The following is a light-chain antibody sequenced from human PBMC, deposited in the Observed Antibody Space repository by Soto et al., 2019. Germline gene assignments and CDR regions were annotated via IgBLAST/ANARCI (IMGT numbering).Light chain of an antibody. J-gene: IGKJ1*01. Sequence: EIVLTQSPATLSVSPGGRATLSCRASQNVMYNLAWYQQKPGQAPRLLVYGASTRATDAPPRFRGSGSGTEFSLTISSLQSEDYATYFCQQYSNWPRTFGQGSRVEIK. CDR1: QNVMYN. CDR2: GAS. V-gene: IGKV3-15*01. CDR3: QQYSNWPRT.